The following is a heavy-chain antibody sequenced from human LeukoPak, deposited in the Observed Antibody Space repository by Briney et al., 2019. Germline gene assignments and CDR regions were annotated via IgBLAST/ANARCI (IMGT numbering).Heavy chain of an antibody. D-gene: IGHD3-10*01. V-gene: IGHV6-1*01. J-gene: IGHJ4*02. CDR2: AYYRSQWYN. CDR1: GDSVSSNSGA. Sequence: SQTLSLTCAIFGDSVSSNSGAWNWIRQSPSRGLGWLGRAYYRSQWYNDYAFSVKGRIAINADTSKNHFSLQLNSVTPEDTAVYYCAREEAGTYGFQYWGQGTLVTVSS. CDR3: AREEAGTYGFQY.